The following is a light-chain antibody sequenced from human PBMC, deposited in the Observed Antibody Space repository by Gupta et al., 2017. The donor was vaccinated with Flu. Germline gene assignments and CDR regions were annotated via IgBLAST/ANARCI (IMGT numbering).Light chain of an antibody. CDR3: QQRSSLPIT. CDR1: QSIGSS. V-gene: IGKV6-21*01. J-gene: IGKJ4*01. CDR2: YAS. Sequence: EIVLTQSPDFQSVTAKEKVTITCRASQSIGSSLHWYQQKPDQSPKLLIKYASQSGSGVPSRFSGSGSGTDFTLTINSLEAEDAATYYCQQRSSLPITFGGGTKVEIK.